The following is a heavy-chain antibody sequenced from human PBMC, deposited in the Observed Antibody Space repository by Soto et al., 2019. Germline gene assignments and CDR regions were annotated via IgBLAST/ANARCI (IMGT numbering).Heavy chain of an antibody. J-gene: IGHJ4*02. V-gene: IGHV3-23*01. CDR2: ISGTGGSS. CDR1: AFTFSTYA. CDR3: AKDVTYYYDAAGSNYFAY. Sequence: EVQLLESGGGVVQPGGSLRLSCAASAFTFSTYAMSWVRQAPGKGLEWVSAISGTGGSSYYADSVKGRFTISRDNSKSTLYLQMNSLRAEDTDLYYWAKDVTYYYDAAGSNYFAYWGQGTLVTVSS. D-gene: IGHD3-22*01.